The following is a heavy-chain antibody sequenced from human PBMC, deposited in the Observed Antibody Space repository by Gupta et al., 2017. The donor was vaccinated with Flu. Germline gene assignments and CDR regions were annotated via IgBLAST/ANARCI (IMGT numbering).Heavy chain of an antibody. CDR3: ARVIFSSDFWSGYSPRMDG. V-gene: IGHV2-26*01. J-gene: IGHJ6*03. CDR2: IFSNDET. Sequence: NTRMGVSRIRQPPGKALEWLAHIFSNDETSDSTSLKRRLSVSKDTSKGQVVLTMTNMAPVDTGTYYGARVIFSSDFWSGYSPRMDGWGTGTTVTVSS. D-gene: IGHD3-3*01. CDR1: NTRMG.